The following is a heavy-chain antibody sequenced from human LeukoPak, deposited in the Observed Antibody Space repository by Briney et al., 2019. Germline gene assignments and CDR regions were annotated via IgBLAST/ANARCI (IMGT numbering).Heavy chain of an antibody. V-gene: IGHV4-30-2*01. CDR2: IYHTGST. CDR3: ARLQYCSGTSCYWFDP. J-gene: IGHJ5*02. CDR1: GGSISSGLYS. Sequence: LSLTCDVSGGSISSGLYSWSWIRQPLGKGLEWIGYIYHTGSTYYNPSPKSRVTISVDTSKNQFSLRLSSVTAADTAVYYCARLQYCSGTSCYWFDPWGQGTLVTVSS. D-gene: IGHD2-2*01.